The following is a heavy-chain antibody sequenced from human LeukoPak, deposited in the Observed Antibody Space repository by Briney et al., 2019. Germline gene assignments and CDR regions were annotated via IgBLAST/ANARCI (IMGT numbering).Heavy chain of an antibody. CDR1: GFTFNSYS. J-gene: IGHJ4*02. V-gene: IGHV3-30*18. CDR3: AKDGGYDVVDY. CDR2: ISYDGSNK. D-gene: IGHD6-19*01. Sequence: PGGSLRLSCAASGFTFNSYSMNWVRQAPGKGLEWVAVISYDGSNKYYADSVKGRFTTSRDNSKNTLYLQMNSLRAEDTAVYYCAKDGGYDVVDYWGQGTLVTVSS.